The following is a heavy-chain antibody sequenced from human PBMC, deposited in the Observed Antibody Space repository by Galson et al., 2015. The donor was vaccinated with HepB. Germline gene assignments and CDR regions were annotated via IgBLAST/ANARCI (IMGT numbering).Heavy chain of an antibody. CDR1: GFTFSFYS. CDR3: ARGRRVSRTYYLDYFDY. CDR2: IGGSSSPI. D-gene: IGHD3-10*01. J-gene: IGHJ4*02. V-gene: IGHV3-48*01. Sequence: SLRLSCAASGFTFSFYSMNWVRQAPGKGLEWLSYIGGSSSPIYYADSVKGRFTISRDNAKNSLYLQMNSLRAEDTAVYYCARGRRVSRTYYLDYFDYWGQGTLVTVSS.